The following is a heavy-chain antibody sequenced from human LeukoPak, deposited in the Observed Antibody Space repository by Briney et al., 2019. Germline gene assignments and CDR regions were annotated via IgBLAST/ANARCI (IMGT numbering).Heavy chain of an antibody. D-gene: IGHD6-13*01. CDR1: GFTFSSYG. CDR3: AEETAAGLYYFDY. CDR2: ISYDGSNK. J-gene: IGHJ4*02. V-gene: IGHV3-30*18. Sequence: PGGSLRLSCAASGFTFSSYGMHWVRQAPGKGLEWVAVISYDGSNKYYADSVKGRFTISRDNSKNTLYLQMNSLRAEDTAVYYCAEETAAGLYYFDYWGQGTLVTVSS.